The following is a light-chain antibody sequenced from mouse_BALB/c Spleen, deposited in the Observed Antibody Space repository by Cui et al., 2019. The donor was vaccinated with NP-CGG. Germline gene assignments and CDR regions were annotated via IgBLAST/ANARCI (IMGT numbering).Light chain of an antibody. V-gene: IGLV1*01. CDR2: DTN. Sequence: QAVVTQESALTTSPGETVTLTCRSSTGAVTTRNYANWVQEKSDHLFTGLIGDTNNRAPGVPARFSGSLIGDKAALTITGAQTEDEAIYFCALWYSNHWVFGGGTKLTVL. CDR3: ALWYSNHWV. CDR1: TGAVTTRNY. J-gene: IGLJ1*01.